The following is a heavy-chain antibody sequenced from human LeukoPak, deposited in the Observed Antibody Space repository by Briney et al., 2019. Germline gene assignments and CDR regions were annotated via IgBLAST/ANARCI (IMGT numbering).Heavy chain of an antibody. D-gene: IGHD2-21*02. V-gene: IGHV1-18*04. Sequence: ASVKDACQASGYTLFSYGVNWVRQAPGQALEWMGWISIYNGNTNYAQILEGRVTMTTDTSTSTVYMELRSLRSDDTAVYYCASNPRGDSWTFDYWGQGTLVTVSS. J-gene: IGHJ4*02. CDR2: ISIYNGNT. CDR3: ASNPRGDSWTFDY. CDR1: GYTLFSYG.